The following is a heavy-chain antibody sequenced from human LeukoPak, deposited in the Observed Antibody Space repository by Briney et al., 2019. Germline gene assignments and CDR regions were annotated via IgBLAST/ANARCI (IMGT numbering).Heavy chain of an antibody. Sequence: SETLSLTCALYGGPFSGYYWTWIRQPPGKGLEWIGEIDHSGSTNYNPSLKSRVTISGDTSKNHFSLRLSSLTAADLAVYYCARGQTKDYFDTSGYYWSQGTLVPVSS. CDR3: ARGQTKDYFDTSGYY. D-gene: IGHD3-22*01. J-gene: IGHJ4*02. CDR2: IDHSGST. CDR1: GGPFSGYY. V-gene: IGHV4-34*01.